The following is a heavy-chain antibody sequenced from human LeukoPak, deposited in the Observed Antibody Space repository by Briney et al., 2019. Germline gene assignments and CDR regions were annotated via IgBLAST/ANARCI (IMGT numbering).Heavy chain of an antibody. J-gene: IGHJ6*02. CDR1: GFTFSSYG. Sequence: GGSLRLSCAASGFTFSSYGMDWVRQAPGKGLEWVAVIWYDGSNEYYADSVKGRFTISRDNSQNTLYLQMNSLRAEDTAVYYCARDVGIRLWFRDYHGLDVWGQGTTVTVSS. V-gene: IGHV3-33*01. D-gene: IGHD5-18*01. CDR2: IWYDGSNE. CDR3: ARDVGIRLWFRDYHGLDV.